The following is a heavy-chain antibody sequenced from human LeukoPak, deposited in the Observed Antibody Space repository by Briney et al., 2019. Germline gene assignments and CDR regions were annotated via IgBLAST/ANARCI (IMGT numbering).Heavy chain of an antibody. J-gene: IGHJ6*02. Sequence: PSETLSLTCTVSGGSISTYYWSWIRQPAGKGLEWIGRIYTSGSTNYNPSLKSRVTMSVDTSKNQFSLKLSSVTAADTAVYYFARESYRWYVHNYYYYGMDVWGQGTTVTVSS. V-gene: IGHV4-4*07. CDR2: IYTSGST. D-gene: IGHD6-13*01. CDR1: GGSISTYY. CDR3: ARESYRWYVHNYYYYGMDV.